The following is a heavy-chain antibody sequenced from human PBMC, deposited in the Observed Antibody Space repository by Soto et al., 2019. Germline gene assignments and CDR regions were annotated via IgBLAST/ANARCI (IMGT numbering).Heavy chain of an antibody. Sequence: EVQLVESEGGLVQRGGSLRLSCAASGFTFNYYWMHWVRQAPGQGLVWVSHIHSDGSSTTYADSGKGRFTISRDNAKNTLYLQMNGLRAEDTAVYYCARGDKGGFDLWGQGTTVTVSS. D-gene: IGHD3-16*01. CDR3: ARGDKGGFDL. J-gene: IGHJ3*01. CDR1: GFTFNYYW. V-gene: IGHV3-74*01. CDR2: IHSDGSST.